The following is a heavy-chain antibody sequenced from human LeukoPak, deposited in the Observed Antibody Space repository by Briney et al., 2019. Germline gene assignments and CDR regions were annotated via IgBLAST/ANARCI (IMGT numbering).Heavy chain of an antibody. V-gene: IGHV3-48*04. CDR3: ARLTSGYSGDFDY. J-gene: IGHJ4*02. D-gene: IGHD3-22*01. CDR2: ISSSSSTI. CDR1: GFTFSSYS. Sequence: PGGSLRLSCAASGFTFSSYSMNWVRQAPGKGLEWVSYISSSSSTIYYADSVKGRFTISRDNAKNSLYLQMNSLRAEDTAVYYCARLTSGYSGDFDYWGQGTLVTVSS.